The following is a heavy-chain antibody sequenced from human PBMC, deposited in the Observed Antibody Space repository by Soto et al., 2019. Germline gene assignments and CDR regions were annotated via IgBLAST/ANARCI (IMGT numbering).Heavy chain of an antibody. CDR3: ARVGVDDFWSGYFLFDS. V-gene: IGHV4-34*01. CDR2: INYSGTT. CDR1: GGSFSGYY. Sequence: PSETMSLTCAVYGGSFSGYYWSWIRQTPGKGLEWIGYINYSGTTKYNPSLKSRVTISVDTSKNQFSLKLSSVTAADTAVYYCARVGVDDFWSGYFLFDSGGQGTLVTVSS. J-gene: IGHJ5*01. D-gene: IGHD3-3*01.